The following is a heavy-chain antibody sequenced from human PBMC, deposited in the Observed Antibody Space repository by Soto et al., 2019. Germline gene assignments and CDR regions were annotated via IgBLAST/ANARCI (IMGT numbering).Heavy chain of an antibody. CDR1: GGSFSGYY. CDR2: INHSGST. D-gene: IGHD6-13*01. Sequence: QVQLQQWGAGLLKPSETLSLTCAVYGGSFSGYYWSWIRQPPGKGLEWIGEINHSGSTNYNPSLRSRVTISVDTSNNQFSLKLSSVTAADTAVYYCARAGSSWPYYYYYMDVWGKGTTVTVSS. J-gene: IGHJ6*03. CDR3: ARAGSSWPYYYYYMDV. V-gene: IGHV4-34*01.